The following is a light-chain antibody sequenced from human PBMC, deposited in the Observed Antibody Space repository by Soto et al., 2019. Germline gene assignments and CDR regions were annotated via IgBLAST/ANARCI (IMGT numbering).Light chain of an antibody. V-gene: IGKV3-15*01. CDR1: QSVIRN. J-gene: IGKJ1*01. CDR2: GAS. CDR3: QQYNNLPPWT. Sequence: EIVMTQSPATLSVSPGGIATLSCRASQSVIRNLAWYQQKPVQAPKLLIYGASTSATGIPARFSGSGSGTEFTLTISSLQSVDFEVYDCQQYNNLPPWTFGQGTQV.